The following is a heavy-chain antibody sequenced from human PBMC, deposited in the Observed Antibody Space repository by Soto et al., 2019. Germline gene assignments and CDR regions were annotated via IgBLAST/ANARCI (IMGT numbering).Heavy chain of an antibody. D-gene: IGHD1-26*01. CDR3: VTVNLVGAAYYFDY. J-gene: IGHJ4*02. Sequence: QVQLQEWGPGLVKPSQTLSLTCTVSGGSIRNGDYDWGWIRQPPGKGLEWIGYVYYSGTTYSHPSLKSRVTISVDTSENEFSLRLSSVTAADPAVYYCVTVNLVGAAYYFDYWGPGTLVTVSS. CDR2: VYYSGTT. V-gene: IGHV4-30-4*01. CDR1: GGSIRNGDYD.